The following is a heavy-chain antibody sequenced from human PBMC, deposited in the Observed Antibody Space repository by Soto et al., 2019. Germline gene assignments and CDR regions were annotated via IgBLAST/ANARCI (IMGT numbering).Heavy chain of an antibody. CDR2: ISSSSSYI. CDR3: ARDRNIRDRIRGWFDP. J-gene: IGHJ5*02. D-gene: IGHD2-2*02. V-gene: IGHV3-21*01. Sequence: GGSLRLSCAASGFTFSSYSMNWVRQAPGKGLEWVSSISSSSSYIYYADSVKGRFTISRDNAKNSLYLQMNSLRAEDTAVYYCARDRNIRDRIRGWFDPWGQGTLVTVSS. CDR1: GFTFSSYS.